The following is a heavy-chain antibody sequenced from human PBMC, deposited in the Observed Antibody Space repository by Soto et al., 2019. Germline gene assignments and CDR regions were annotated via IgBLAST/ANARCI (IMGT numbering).Heavy chain of an antibody. CDR3: TREAHYDFWSGYYTDFDY. J-gene: IGHJ4*02. V-gene: IGHV3-49*03. Sequence: GGSLRLSCTASGFTFGDYAMSWFRQAPGKGLEWVGFIRSKAYGGTTEYAASVKGRFTISRDDSKSIAYLQMNSLKTEGTAVYYCTREAHYDFWSGYYTDFDYWGQGTLVTVSS. CDR1: GFTFGDYA. CDR2: IRSKAYGGTT. D-gene: IGHD3-3*01.